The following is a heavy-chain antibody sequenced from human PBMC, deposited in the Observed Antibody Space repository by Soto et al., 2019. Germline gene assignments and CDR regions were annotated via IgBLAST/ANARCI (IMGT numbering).Heavy chain of an antibody. V-gene: IGHV4-59*08. J-gene: IGHJ5*02. CDR2: IYYSGSN. D-gene: IGHD3-9*01. CDR3: ARPITYYDILTGYRVGWFDP. Sequence: QVQLQESGPGLVKPSETLSLTCTVSGGSISSYYWSWIRQPPGKGLEWIGYIYYSGSNNYNPSIERRAAISVDASKNQFSLKLSSVTAADTAVYFCARPITYYDILTGYRVGWFDPWGQGTLVTVSS. CDR1: GGSISSYY.